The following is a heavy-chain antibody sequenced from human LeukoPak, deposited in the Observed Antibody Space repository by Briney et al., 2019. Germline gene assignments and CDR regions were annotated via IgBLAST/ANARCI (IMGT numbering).Heavy chain of an antibody. V-gene: IGHV3-7*03. CDR1: GLTFSNYW. D-gene: IGHD6-13*01. Sequence: GGSLRLSCAASGLTFSNYWMTWVRQAPGKGLEWVADIKEDGREKYYVDSVKGRFTISRDNAKNSLFLQMDSLRSEDTAVYYCVKNSGWYRLDCWGQGTLVTVSS. CDR3: VKNSGWYRLDC. CDR2: IKEDGREK. J-gene: IGHJ4*02.